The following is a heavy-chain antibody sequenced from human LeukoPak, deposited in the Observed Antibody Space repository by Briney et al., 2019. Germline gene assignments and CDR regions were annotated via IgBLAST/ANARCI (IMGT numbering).Heavy chain of an antibody. CDR3: ARDWGSSSWDDAFDI. CDR2: INPNSADT. D-gene: IGHD6-13*01. V-gene: IGHV1-2*02. J-gene: IGHJ3*02. Sequence: GASVKVSCKASGYTFTGYYIHWVRQAPGQGLEWMGCINPNSADTNYAQKFQGRVTMTRDTSISTAYMELSRLRSDDTAVYYCARDWGSSSWDDAFDIWGQGTMVTVSS. CDR1: GYTFTGYY.